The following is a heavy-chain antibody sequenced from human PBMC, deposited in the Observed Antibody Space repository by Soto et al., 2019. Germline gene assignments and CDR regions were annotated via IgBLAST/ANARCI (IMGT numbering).Heavy chain of an antibody. Sequence: EVQLVESGGGLVQPGGSLRLCCAASGFTFNDYAMHWVRQAPGKGPEWVSGITWNSGFTGYVGSVKGRFTISRDNAKNSLQLQMNSLRPEDTAFYYCVKGYCISSRCHATPYAYMDVWGNGTTVTVSS. V-gene: IGHV3-9*01. D-gene: IGHD2-2*01. CDR1: GFTFNDYA. CDR2: ITWNSGFT. J-gene: IGHJ6*03. CDR3: VKGYCISSRCHATPYAYMDV.